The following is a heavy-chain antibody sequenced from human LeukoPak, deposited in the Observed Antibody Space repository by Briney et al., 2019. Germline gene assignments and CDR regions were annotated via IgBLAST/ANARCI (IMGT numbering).Heavy chain of an antibody. D-gene: IGHD6-13*01. V-gene: IGHV1-8*01. CDR1: GYTFTSYD. Sequence: ASVKVSCKASGYTFTSYDINWVRQVTGQGLEWMGWMNPNSGNTGYAQKFQGRVTMTRNSSISTAYMELSSLRSEDTAVYYCARVQFIAAAATDYWGQGTLVTVSS. J-gene: IGHJ4*02. CDR3: ARVQFIAAAATDY. CDR2: MNPNSGNT.